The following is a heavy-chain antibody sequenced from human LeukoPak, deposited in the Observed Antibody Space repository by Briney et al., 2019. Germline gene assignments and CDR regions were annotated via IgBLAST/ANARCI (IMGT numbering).Heavy chain of an antibody. V-gene: IGHV3-23*01. CDR1: GFTFSSYD. D-gene: IGHD1-26*01. CDR3: AKDLSGSLVGATIDY. CDR2: ISGSGGST. Sequence: PGGSLRLSCAASGFTFSSYDMSWVRQAPGKGLEWVSAISGSGGSTYYADSVKGRFTISRDNSKNTLYLQMNSLRAEDTAVYYCAKDLSGSLVGATIDYWGQGTLVTVSS. J-gene: IGHJ4*02.